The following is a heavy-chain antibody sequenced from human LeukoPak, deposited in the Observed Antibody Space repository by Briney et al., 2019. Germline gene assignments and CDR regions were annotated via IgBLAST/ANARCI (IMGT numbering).Heavy chain of an antibody. CDR2: INHSGST. D-gene: IGHD2-2*01. CDR3: ARGPDIVVVPDASGVWFDP. V-gene: IGHV4-34*01. J-gene: IGHJ5*02. CDR1: GGSFSGYY. Sequence: SETLSLTCAVYGGSFSGYYWSWIRQPPGKGLEWIGEINHSGSTNYNPSLKSRVTISVDTSKNQFSLKLSSVTAADAAVYYCARGPDIVVVPDASGVWFDPWGQGTMVTVSS.